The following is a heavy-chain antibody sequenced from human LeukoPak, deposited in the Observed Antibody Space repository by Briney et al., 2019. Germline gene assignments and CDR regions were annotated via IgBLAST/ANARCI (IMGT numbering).Heavy chain of an antibody. CDR2: ISGSGGST. D-gene: IGHD5-12*01. CDR1: GFTFSSYA. Sequence: SGGSLRLSCAASGFTFSSYAMSWVRQAPGKGLEWVSAISGSGGSTYYADSVKGRFTISRDNSKNTLYLQMNSLRAEDTAAYYCAGTPKREDSGYDYLSYWGQGTLVTVSS. V-gene: IGHV3-23*01. J-gene: IGHJ4*02. CDR3: AGTPKREDSGYDYLSY.